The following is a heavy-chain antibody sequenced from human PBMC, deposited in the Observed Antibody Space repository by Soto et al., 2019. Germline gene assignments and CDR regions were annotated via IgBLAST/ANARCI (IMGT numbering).Heavy chain of an antibody. Sequence: QVPLVQSGGEVKKPGGSVKVSCKASGYTFTNYGISWVRQAPGQGLEWMGWINVYNGNTKYAQKVQSRVTMTTDTSTSTAYMELRSLRYDDTAVYYCARGVGSGSYYNQYNWFDPWGQGTLVTVSS. CDR3: ARGVGSGSYYNQYNWFDP. CDR1: GYTFTNYG. CDR2: INVYNGNT. J-gene: IGHJ5*02. V-gene: IGHV1-18*01. D-gene: IGHD3-10*01.